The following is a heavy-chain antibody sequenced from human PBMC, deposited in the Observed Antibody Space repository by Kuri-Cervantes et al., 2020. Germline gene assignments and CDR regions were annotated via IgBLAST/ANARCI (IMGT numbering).Heavy chain of an antibody. CDR1: GFTFSSYS. J-gene: IGHJ4*02. CDR3: ARELAVAGFDY. CDR2: ISSSSSYI. V-gene: IGHV3-21*01. Sequence: GGSLRLSCAASGFTFSSYSMNWVRQAPGKGLEWVSSISSSSSYIYYADSVKGRFTISRDNAKNSLYLQMSSLRAEDTAVYYCARELAVAGFDYWGQGTLVTVSS. D-gene: IGHD6-19*01.